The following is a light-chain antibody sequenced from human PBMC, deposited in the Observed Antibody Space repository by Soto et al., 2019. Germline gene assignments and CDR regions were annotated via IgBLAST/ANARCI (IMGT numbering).Light chain of an antibody. Sequence: DIVTTQSPLSLSVTPGEPASISCRSSQSLLHKNGYNYLDWYLLKPGRSPQLLIYLGSNRASGVPDRFSGSGSGTDFTLRISRGEAEDVGVYFCMQDLESPWTFGQGTKVEVK. J-gene: IGKJ1*01. CDR2: LGS. CDR1: QSLLHKNGYNY. CDR3: MQDLESPWT. V-gene: IGKV2-28*01.